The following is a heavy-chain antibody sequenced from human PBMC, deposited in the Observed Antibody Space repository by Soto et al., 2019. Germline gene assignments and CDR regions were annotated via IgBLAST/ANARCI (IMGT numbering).Heavy chain of an antibody. CDR1: GFIFSNFA. V-gene: IGHV3-30-3*01. D-gene: IGHD3-22*01. J-gene: IGHJ4*02. CDR3: ARGDYFDSSGYSFDF. Sequence: GGSLRLSCAASGFIFSNFAMHWFRQAPGKGLEWMAFISYDGNNKYYADSVKGQFTISRDNSKNTVYLQMQSLRAEDTALYYCARGDYFDSSGYSFDFWGQGTLVTVSS. CDR2: ISYDGNNK.